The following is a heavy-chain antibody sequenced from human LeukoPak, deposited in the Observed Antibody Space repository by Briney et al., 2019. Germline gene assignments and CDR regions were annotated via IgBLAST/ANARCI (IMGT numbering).Heavy chain of an antibody. Sequence: SETLSLTCTVSGGSISSSSYYWGWIRQPPGKGLEWIGSISYSGSTYYNPSLKSRVTISVDTSNNQFSLKRGSVTAADTALYYCARPSRSGGYNYWYFDLWGRGTLVTVSS. CDR1: GGSISSSSYY. CDR3: ARPSRSGGYNYWYFDL. CDR2: ISYSGST. D-gene: IGHD5-24*01. J-gene: IGHJ2*01. V-gene: IGHV4-39*01.